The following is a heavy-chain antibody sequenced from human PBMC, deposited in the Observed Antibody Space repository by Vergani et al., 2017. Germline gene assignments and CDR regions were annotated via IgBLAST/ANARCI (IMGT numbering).Heavy chain of an antibody. Sequence: EVQVVETGGGLVQPGGSLRLSCTASGFTFQAFAFHWVRQVSGRGLEGVSGIDRNYGVKNGNSFEGRFSISRDNAKKAVFLQMNNLRHEDTALYFCVKDNDYDADGPFDLWGRGTLVTVSS. V-gene: IGHV3-9*01. J-gene: IGHJ2*01. D-gene: IGHD3-16*01. CDR3: VKDNDYDADGPFDL. CDR1: GFTFQAFA. CDR2: IDRNYGVK.